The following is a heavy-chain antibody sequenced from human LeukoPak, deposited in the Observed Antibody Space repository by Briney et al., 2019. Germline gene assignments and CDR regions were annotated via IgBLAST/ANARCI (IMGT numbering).Heavy chain of an antibody. D-gene: IGHD5-18*01. CDR2: IYTSGST. Sequence: KSSQTLSLTCTVSGRSISSGSYYWSWIRQPAGKGLEWIGRIYTSGSTNYNPSLKSRVTISVDTSKNQFSLKLSSVTAADTAVYYCATERYSYGYWFDPWGQGTLVTVSS. CDR3: ATERYSYGYWFDP. J-gene: IGHJ5*02. CDR1: GRSISSGSYY. V-gene: IGHV4-61*02.